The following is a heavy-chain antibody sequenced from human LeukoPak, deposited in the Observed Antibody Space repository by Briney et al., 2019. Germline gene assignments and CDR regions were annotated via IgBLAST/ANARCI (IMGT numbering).Heavy chain of an antibody. CDR3: ARAAVTPTTYYFDY. D-gene: IGHD1-14*01. CDR2: IIPIFGTA. V-gene: IGHV1-69*05. J-gene: IGHJ4*02. CDR1: GGTFSSYA. Sequence: SVKVSCKPSGGTFSSYAISWVRQAPGQGLEWMGRIIPIFGTANYAQKFQGRVTITTDESTSTAYMELSSLRSEDTAVYYCARAAVTPTTYYFDYWGQGTLVTVSS.